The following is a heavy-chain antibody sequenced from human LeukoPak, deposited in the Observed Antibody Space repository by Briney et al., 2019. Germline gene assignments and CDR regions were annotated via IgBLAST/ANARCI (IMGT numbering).Heavy chain of an antibody. D-gene: IGHD5-18*01. J-gene: IGHJ6*02. Sequence: GGSLRLSCVASGFSFSFYGMHWVRQALGKGLEWVAVIWYDGSNKYYADSVEGRFTISRDSSKNTLYLQMNSLRAEDTAVYYCARDGSRYSYGYVYYYYGMDVWGQGTPVTVSS. CDR3: ARDGSRYSYGYVYYYYGMDV. CDR2: IWYDGSNK. V-gene: IGHV3-33*01. CDR1: GFSFSFYG.